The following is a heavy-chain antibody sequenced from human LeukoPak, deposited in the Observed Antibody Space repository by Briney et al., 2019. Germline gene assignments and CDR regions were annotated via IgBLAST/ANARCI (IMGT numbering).Heavy chain of an antibody. CDR1: GFTFSSYG. Sequence: GGSLRLSCAASGFTFSSYGMSWVRQAPGKGLEWVSAISGSGGSTYYADSVKGRFTISRDNSKNTLYLQMNSLRAEDTAVYYCARGHCSGGSCYGHYFDYWGQGTLVTVSS. D-gene: IGHD2-15*01. CDR3: ARGHCSGGSCYGHYFDY. CDR2: ISGSGGST. V-gene: IGHV3-23*01. J-gene: IGHJ4*02.